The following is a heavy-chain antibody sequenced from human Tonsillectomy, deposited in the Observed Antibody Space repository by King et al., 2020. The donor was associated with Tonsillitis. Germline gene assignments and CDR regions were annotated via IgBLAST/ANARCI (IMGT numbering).Heavy chain of an antibody. D-gene: IGHD6-13*01. CDR1: GFTFSNYG. CDR2: VSNDGRNK. Sequence: VQLVESGGGVVQPGRSLRLSCAASGFTFSNYGMHWVRQAPGKGLEWVALVSNDGRNKYYADSVKGRFTISRDNSKNTLDLQMNSLRTEDTAAYYCAKHDDEAAAGTRDYWGQGTLVTVSA. CDR3: AKHDDEAAAGTRDY. J-gene: IGHJ4*02. V-gene: IGHV3-30*18.